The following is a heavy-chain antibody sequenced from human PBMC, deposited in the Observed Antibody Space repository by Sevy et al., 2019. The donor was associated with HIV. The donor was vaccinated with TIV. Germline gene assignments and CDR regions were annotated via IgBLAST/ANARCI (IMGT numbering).Heavy chain of an antibody. CDR2: ISYDGSNK. Sequence: GGSLRLSCAASGFTFSSYAMHWVRQAPGKGLEWVAVISYDGSNKYYADSVKGRFTISRDNSKNTLYLQMNSLRAEDTAVYYCARGYLRGYCYGMDVWGQGTTVTVSS. CDR3: ARGYLRGYCYGMDV. D-gene: IGHD1-26*01. J-gene: IGHJ6*02. CDR1: GFTFSSYA. V-gene: IGHV3-30*04.